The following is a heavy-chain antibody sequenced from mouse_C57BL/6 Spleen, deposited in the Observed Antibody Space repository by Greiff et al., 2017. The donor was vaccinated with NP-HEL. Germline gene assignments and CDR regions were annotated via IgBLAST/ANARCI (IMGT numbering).Heavy chain of an antibody. Sequence: QVQLQQPGAELVRPGSSVKLSCKASGYTFTSYWMHWVKQRPIQGLEWIGNIDPSDSETHYNQKFKDKATLTVDKSSSTAYMQLSSLTSEDSAVYYCARRHYYGSSSYAMDDWGQGTSVTVSS. CDR1: GYTFTSYW. CDR2: IDPSDSET. J-gene: IGHJ4*01. D-gene: IGHD1-1*01. V-gene: IGHV1-52*01. CDR3: ARRHYYGSSSYAMDD.